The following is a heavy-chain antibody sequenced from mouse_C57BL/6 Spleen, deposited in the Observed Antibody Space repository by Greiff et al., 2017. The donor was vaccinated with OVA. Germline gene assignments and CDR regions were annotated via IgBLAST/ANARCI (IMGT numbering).Heavy chain of an antibody. CDR3: ARGDYYGSSPGV. V-gene: IGHV3-6*01. CDR2: ISYDGSN. D-gene: IGHD1-1*01. J-gene: IGHJ1*03. Sequence: EVQLVESGPGLVKPSQSLSLTCSVTGYSITSGYYWNWIRQFPGNKLEWMGYISYDGSNNYNPSLKNRISITRDTSKNQFFLKLNSVTTEDTATYYCARGDYYGSSPGVWGTGTTVTVSS. CDR1: GYSITSGYY.